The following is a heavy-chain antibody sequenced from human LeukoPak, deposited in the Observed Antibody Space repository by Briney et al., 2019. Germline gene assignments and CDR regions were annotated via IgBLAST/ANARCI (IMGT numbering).Heavy chain of an antibody. CDR2: ISYDGTDK. CDR1: GFTFNTYG. CDR3: ARGPYYGSGTLDY. V-gene: IGHV3-33*01. D-gene: IGHD3-10*01. J-gene: IGHJ4*02. Sequence: GGSLRLSCAASGFTFNTYGMHWVRQAPGKGLEWVAVISYDGTDKYYADFVKGRFTISRGNSENTLYLQMNSLRAEDTAVYYCARGPYYGSGTLDYWGQGTLVTVSS.